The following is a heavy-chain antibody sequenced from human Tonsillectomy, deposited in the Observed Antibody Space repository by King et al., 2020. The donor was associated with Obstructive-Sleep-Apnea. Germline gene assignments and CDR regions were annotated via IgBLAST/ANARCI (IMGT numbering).Heavy chain of an antibody. Sequence: VQLQESGPGLVKPSETLSLTCTVSGGSISSYYWSWIRQPPGKGLEWIGYIDYSGSTSYNPSLKSRVTISLDTSKNQFSLKLSSVTAADTAVYYCARYRSSGDTALVSGFDYWGQGTLVTVSS. V-gene: IGHV4-59*08. J-gene: IGHJ4*02. CDR3: ARYRSSGDTALVSGFDY. CDR2: IDYSGST. D-gene: IGHD5-18*01. CDR1: GGSISSYY.